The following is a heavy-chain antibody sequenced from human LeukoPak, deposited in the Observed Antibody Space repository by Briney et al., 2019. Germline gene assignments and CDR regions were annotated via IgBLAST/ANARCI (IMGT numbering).Heavy chain of an antibody. J-gene: IGHJ4*02. D-gene: IGHD3/OR15-3a*01. CDR2: INHSGNT. CDR3: ARALNWLFV. Sequence: SETLSLTCAVYGGSFSGYYWSWIRQPPGKGLEWIGEINHSGNTNYNPSLKSRVTISVDTSKNQFSLKLSSVTAADTAVYYCARALNWLFVWGQGTLVTVSS. V-gene: IGHV4-34*01. CDR1: GGSFSGYY.